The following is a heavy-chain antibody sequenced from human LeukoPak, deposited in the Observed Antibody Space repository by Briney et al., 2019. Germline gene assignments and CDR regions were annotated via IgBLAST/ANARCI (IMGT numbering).Heavy chain of an antibody. CDR1: GGSISSYY. J-gene: IGHJ4*02. CDR3: AGSFGELFDLVY. D-gene: IGHD3-10*01. V-gene: IGHV4-59*08. Sequence: PSETLSLTCTVSGGSISSYYWSWIRQPPGKGLEWIGYIYYSGSTNYNPFLKSRVTISVDTSKNQFSLKLNSVTAADTAVYYCAGSFGELFDLVYWGQGTLVTVSS. CDR2: IYYSGST.